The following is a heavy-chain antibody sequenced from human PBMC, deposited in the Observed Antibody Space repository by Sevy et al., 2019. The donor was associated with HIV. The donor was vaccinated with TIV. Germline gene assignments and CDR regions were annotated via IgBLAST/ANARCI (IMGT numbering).Heavy chain of an antibody. V-gene: IGHV4-34*01. CDR2: INESGIT. CDR1: DGSFSGYY. Sequence: SEILSLTCAVHDGSFSGYYWNWIRQLPGKGLERIGEINESGITYYNPSLKSRVTIAVDTSKKQFSLKLNSVTAADTTVYFFARSPPVVVVPGAPSWFDPWGQGTLVPVS. CDR3: ARSPPVVVVPGAPSWFDP. D-gene: IGHD2-2*01. J-gene: IGHJ5*02.